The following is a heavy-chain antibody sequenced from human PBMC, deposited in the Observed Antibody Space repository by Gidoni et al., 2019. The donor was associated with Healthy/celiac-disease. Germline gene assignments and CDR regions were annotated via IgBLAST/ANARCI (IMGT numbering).Heavy chain of an antibody. CDR2: IGGSGGST. CDR3: AKDRDDYGDPYYFDY. CDR1: GFTFSSYA. V-gene: IGHV3-23*01. Sequence: EVQLLESGGGLVQPGGSLRLSCAASGFTFSSYAMSWVRQAPGKGLEWVSAIGGSGGSTYYADSVKGRFTISRDNSKNTLYLQMNSLRAEDTAVYYCAKDRDDYGDPYYFDYWGQGTLVTVSS. D-gene: IGHD4-17*01. J-gene: IGHJ4*02.